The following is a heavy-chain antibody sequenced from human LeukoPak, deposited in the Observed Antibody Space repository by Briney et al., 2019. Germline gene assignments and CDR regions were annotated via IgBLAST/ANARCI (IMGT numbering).Heavy chain of an antibody. CDR1: GFTFSSYS. J-gene: IGHJ4*02. CDR3: ARDGRLWFGPPRGAFDY. Sequence: GGSLRLSCAASGFTFSSYSMNWVRQAPGKGLEWVSYISSSSSTIYYADSVKGRFTISRDNAKNSLYLQMNSLRAEDTAVYYCARDGRLWFGPPRGAFDYWGQGTLVTVSS. D-gene: IGHD3-10*01. CDR2: ISSSSSTI. V-gene: IGHV3-48*04.